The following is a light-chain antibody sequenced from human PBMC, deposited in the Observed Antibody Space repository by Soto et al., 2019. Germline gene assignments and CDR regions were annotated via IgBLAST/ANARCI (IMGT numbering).Light chain of an antibody. CDR3: SSYSSGGTLFV. J-gene: IGLJ1*01. CDR2: EVT. V-gene: IGLV2-14*01. CDR1: SSDVGGHNY. Sequence: QSVLTQPASVSGTPGQSITVSCTGTSSDVGGHNYVSWIQQHPGQDPRLLIYEVTTRPSGVSTRFSGSKSVNTASLTISGREAEDEADYHCSSYSSGGTLFVFGTGTYVTVL.